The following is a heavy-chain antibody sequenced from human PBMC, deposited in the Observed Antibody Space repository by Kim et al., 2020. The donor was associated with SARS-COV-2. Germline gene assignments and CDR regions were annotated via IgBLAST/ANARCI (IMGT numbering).Heavy chain of an antibody. J-gene: IGHJ6*02. Sequence: GGSLRLSCAASGFTVSSNYMSWVRQAPGKGLEWVSVIYSGGSTYYADSVKGRFTISRDNSKNTLYLQMNSLRAEDTAMYYCARAPAVVPAAQDGMDVWGQGTTVTVSS. CDR3: ARAPAVVPAAQDGMDV. CDR2: IYSGGST. D-gene: IGHD2-2*01. CDR1: GFTVSSNY. V-gene: IGHV3-53*01.